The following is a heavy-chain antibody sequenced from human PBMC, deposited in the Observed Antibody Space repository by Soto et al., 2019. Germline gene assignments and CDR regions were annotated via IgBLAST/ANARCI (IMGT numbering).Heavy chain of an antibody. CDR1: GFTFGSYG. D-gene: IGHD3-3*01. CDR2: ISYDGSNK. V-gene: IGHV3-30*18. J-gene: IGHJ4*02. Sequence: PGGFLRLSCAASGFTFGSYGMRWVRQAPGKELEWVAVISYDGSNKYYADSVKGRFTISRDNSKNTLYLQMNSLRAEDTAVYYYAKDRVEQWDFWSGYSFDYFDYWGQGTLVTVSS. CDR3: AKDRVEQWDFWSGYSFDYFDY.